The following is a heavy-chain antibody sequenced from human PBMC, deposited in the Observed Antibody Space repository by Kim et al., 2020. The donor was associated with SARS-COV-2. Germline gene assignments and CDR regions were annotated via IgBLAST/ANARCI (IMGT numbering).Heavy chain of an antibody. CDR2: ISRNSDYI. CDR3: ARDLSLGRPGGFDY. D-gene: IGHD3-10*01. CDR1: EFIFNRYS. V-gene: IGHV3-21*01. Sequence: GGSLRLSCAASEFIFNRYSMNWVRQAPGKGLEWVSTISRNSDYIYYAESVEGRFTISRDNAKNSVYLRMNSLRVDDTAIYYCARDLSLGRPGGFDYWGQGALVTVSS. J-gene: IGHJ4*02.